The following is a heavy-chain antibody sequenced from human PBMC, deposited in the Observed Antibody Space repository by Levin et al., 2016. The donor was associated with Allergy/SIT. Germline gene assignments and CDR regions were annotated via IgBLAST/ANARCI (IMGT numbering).Heavy chain of an antibody. CDR1: GGSISSGSYY. Sequence: SETLSLTCTVSGGSISSGSYYWSWIRQPAGKGLEWIGRIYTSGSTNYNPSLKSRVTISVDTSKNQFSLKLSSVTAADTAVYYCARGLAARPSVFTSMDVWGKGTTVTVSS. V-gene: IGHV4-61*02. J-gene: IGHJ6*03. CDR2: IYTSGST. CDR3: ARGLAARPSVFTSMDV. D-gene: IGHD6-6*01.